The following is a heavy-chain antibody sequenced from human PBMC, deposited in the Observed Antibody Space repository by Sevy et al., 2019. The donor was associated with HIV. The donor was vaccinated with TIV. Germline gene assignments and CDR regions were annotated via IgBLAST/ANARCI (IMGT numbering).Heavy chain of an antibody. J-gene: IGHJ4*02. D-gene: IGHD3-10*01. Sequence: ASVKVSCKASGGTFSSYAISWVRQAPEQGLEWMGGIIPIFGTANYAQKFQGRVTITADESTSTAYMELSSLRSEDTAVYYCARSMVQGGSVGYWGQGTLVTVSS. CDR3: ARSMVQGGSVGY. CDR1: GGTFSSYA. CDR2: IIPIFGTA. V-gene: IGHV1-69*13.